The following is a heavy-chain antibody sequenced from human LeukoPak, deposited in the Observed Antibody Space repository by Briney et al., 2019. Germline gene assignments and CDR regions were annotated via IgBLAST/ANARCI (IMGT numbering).Heavy chain of an antibody. CDR3: ATVPGILYYDNSRYQYYFDY. CDR1: GFSFSSYG. D-gene: IGHD3-22*01. CDR2: IRYDGNNK. Sequence: GGSLRLSCAASGFSFSSYGMDWVRHAPGKGLEWVAFIRYDGNNKDYADSVKGRFTISRDNSKNTLYLQMNSLRAEDTAVYYWATVPGILYYDNSRYQYYFDYWGQGTLVTVSS. J-gene: IGHJ4*02. V-gene: IGHV3-30*02.